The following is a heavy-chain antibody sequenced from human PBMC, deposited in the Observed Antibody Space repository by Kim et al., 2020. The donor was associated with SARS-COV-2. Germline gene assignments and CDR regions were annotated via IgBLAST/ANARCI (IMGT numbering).Heavy chain of an antibody. CDR3: ARVGAVAGTFDY. Sequence: SYADSVNGRFTISRDTAKNTLYLQMNSLRAEDTAVYYCARVGAVAGTFDYWGQGTLVTVSS. V-gene: IGHV3-74*01. D-gene: IGHD6-19*01. J-gene: IGHJ4*02.